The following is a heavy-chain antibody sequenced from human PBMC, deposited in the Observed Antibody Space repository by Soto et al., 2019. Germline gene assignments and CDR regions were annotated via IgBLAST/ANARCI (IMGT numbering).Heavy chain of an antibody. Sequence: PGGSLRLSCAASGFTFDDYAMHWVRQAPGKGLEWVSGISWNSGSTYYADSVKGRFTISRDNAKNSLYLQMNSLRAEDTAVYYSARGYSGYDDAFDIWGQGTMVTVSS. CDR2: ISWNSGST. CDR3: ARGYSGYDDAFDI. CDR1: GFTFDDYA. J-gene: IGHJ3*02. D-gene: IGHD5-12*01. V-gene: IGHV3-9*01.